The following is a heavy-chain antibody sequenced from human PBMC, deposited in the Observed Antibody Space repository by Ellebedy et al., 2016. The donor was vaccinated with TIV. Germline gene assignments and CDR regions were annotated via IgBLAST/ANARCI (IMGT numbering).Heavy chain of an antibody. CDR3: AGHYYGSGSYYKVGYDY. Sequence: GESLKISXKGSGYSFTSYWISWVRQMPGKGLEWMGRIDPSDSYTNYSPSFQGHVTISADKSISTAYLQWSSLKASDTAMYYCAGHYYGSGSYYKVGYDYWGQGTLVTVSS. CDR2: IDPSDSYT. J-gene: IGHJ4*02. V-gene: IGHV5-10-1*01. CDR1: GYSFTSYW. D-gene: IGHD3-10*01.